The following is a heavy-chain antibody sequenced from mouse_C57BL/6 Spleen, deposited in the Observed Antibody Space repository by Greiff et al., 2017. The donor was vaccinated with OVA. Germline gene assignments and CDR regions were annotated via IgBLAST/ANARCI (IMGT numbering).Heavy chain of an antibody. D-gene: IGHD2-2*01. CDR3: AREGVTTSFYAKDY. CDR1: GYAFTNYL. Sequence: QVQLKESGAELVRPGTSVKVSCKASGYAFTNYLIEWVKQRPGQGLEWIGVINPGSGGTNYNEKFKGKATLTADKSSSTAYMQLSSLTSEDSAVYFCAREGVTTSFYAKDYWGQGTSVTVSS. CDR2: INPGSGGT. J-gene: IGHJ4*01. V-gene: IGHV1-54*01.